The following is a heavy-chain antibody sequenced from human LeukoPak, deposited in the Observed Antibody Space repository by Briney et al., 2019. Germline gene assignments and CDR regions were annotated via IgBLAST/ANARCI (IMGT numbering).Heavy chain of an antibody. CDR2: INHSGST. Sequence: ETLSLTCAVYGGSFSGYYWSWIRQPPGKGLEWIGEINHSGSTNYNPSLKSRVTISVDTSKNQFSLKLSSVTAADTAVYYCATIRALWSGYPNTNYYYYYGMDVWGQGTTVTVSS. CDR3: ATIRALWSGYPNTNYYYYYGMDV. J-gene: IGHJ6*02. D-gene: IGHD3-3*01. CDR1: GGSFSGYY. V-gene: IGHV4-34*01.